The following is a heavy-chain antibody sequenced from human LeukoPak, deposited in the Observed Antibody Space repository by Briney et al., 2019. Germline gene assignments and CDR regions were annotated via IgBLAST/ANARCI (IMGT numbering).Heavy chain of an antibody. CDR2: INPNSGGA. D-gene: IGHD6-13*01. CDR3: ARDNSAAAGVYYFDY. CDR1: GYTFTGYY. Sequence: ASVKVSCKASGYTFTGYYMHWVRQAPGQGLEWMGWINPNSGGANYAQKFQGRVTMTRDTSISTAYMELSRLRSDDTAVYYCARDNSAAAGVYYFDYWGQGTPVTVSS. J-gene: IGHJ4*02. V-gene: IGHV1-2*02.